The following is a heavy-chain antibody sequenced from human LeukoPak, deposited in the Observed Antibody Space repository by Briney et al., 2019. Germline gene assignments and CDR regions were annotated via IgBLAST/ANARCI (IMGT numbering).Heavy chain of an antibody. CDR1: GFTFGDYA. CDR2: IRSKAYGGTT. V-gene: IGHV3-49*04. J-gene: IGHJ4*02. CDR3: TRDQDDFWSGYLSNY. D-gene: IGHD3-3*01. Sequence: GGSLRLSCTASGFTFGDYAMSWVRQAPGKGLEWVGFIRSKAYGGTTEYAASVKGRFTISRDDSKSIAYLQMNSLKTEDTAVYYCTRDQDDFWSGYLSNYWGQGTLVTVSS.